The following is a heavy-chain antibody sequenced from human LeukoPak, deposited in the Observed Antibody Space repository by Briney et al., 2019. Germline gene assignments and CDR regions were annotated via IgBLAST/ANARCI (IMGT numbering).Heavy chain of an antibody. Sequence: GGSLRLSCTASGFSFSSYAMHWVRQAPGKGLEWVAVILYDGSTKYYADSVKGRFTLSRDNSKNTVSLQMNSLRREDTAVYYCARAEDSTSWPFDRWGQGTLVTVSS. CDR1: GFSFSSYA. V-gene: IGHV3-30*04. CDR2: ILYDGSTK. CDR3: ARAEDSTSWPFDR. D-gene: IGHD2/OR15-2a*01. J-gene: IGHJ4*02.